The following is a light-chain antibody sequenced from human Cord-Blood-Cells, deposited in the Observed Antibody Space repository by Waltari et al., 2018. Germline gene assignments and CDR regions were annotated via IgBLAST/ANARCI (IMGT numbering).Light chain of an antibody. CDR2: DAS. CDR3: QQYNSYSLYT. J-gene: IGKJ2*01. CDR1: QSISSW. Sequence: DIQMPQSPSTLSASVGDSVTITCRASQSISSWLAWYQQKPGKAPKLLIYDASSLESGVPSRFSGSGSGTEFTLTISSLQPDDFATYYCQQYNSYSLYTFGQGTKLEIK. V-gene: IGKV1-5*01.